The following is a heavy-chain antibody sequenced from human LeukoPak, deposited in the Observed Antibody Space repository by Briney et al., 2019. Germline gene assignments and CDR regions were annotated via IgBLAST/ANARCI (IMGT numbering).Heavy chain of an antibody. V-gene: IGHV3-23*01. CDR3: AKQYYDFPLDY. D-gene: IGHD3-3*01. CDR1: GFTFSIYA. J-gene: IGHJ4*02. Sequence: PGGSLRLSCAASGFTFSIYAMNWVRQAPGKGLEWVSSISANGGETHYADSVKGRFTISRDNSKNTLYLQINNPRVEDTAVYYCAKQYYDFPLDYWGQGTLVTVSS. CDR2: ISANGGET.